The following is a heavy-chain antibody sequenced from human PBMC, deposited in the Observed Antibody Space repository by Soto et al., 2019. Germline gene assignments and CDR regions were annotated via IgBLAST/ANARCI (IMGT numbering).Heavy chain of an antibody. J-gene: IGHJ3*01. V-gene: IGHV3-23*01. D-gene: IGHD6-13*01. CDR2: VSGSGGST. CDR3: GQALSSNWYDAFAL. Sequence: EVQLLESGGGLVQPGGSLRLSGAASGFTFNLYAMIWVRQAPGKGLEWVSSVSGSGGSTYFADSVTGRFTIARDNSENTLHLQMNSLTAEDTAVYYCGQALSSNWYDAFALCGPGTMVTVSS. CDR1: GFTFNLYA.